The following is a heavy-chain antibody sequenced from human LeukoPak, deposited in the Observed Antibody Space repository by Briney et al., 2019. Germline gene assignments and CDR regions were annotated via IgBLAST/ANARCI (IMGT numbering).Heavy chain of an antibody. CDR1: GFTFSSYA. CDR3: ARSDVAAHEGYAFDI. D-gene: IGHD6-19*01. CDR2: ISGSGGST. J-gene: IGHJ3*02. Sequence: GGSLRLSCAASGFTFSSYAMSWVRQAPGKGLEWVSAISGSGGSTYYADSVKGRFTISRDNSKNTLYLQMNSLRAEDTAVYYCARSDVAAHEGYAFDIWGQGTMVTVSS. V-gene: IGHV3-23*01.